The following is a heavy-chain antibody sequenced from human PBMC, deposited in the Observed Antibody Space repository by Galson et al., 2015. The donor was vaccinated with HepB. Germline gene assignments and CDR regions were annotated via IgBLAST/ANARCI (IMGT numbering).Heavy chain of an antibody. CDR1: GYTFTSNG. V-gene: IGHV1-18*04. D-gene: IGHD6-13*01. J-gene: IGHJ3*02. CDR2: ISTNSGNT. CDR3: ASLDSSSPFDAFDI. Sequence: SVKVSCKASGYTFTSNGISWVRQAPGQGLEWMGWISTNSGNTKYAQKLQGRVTLTADTSTRTAYMELSSLRSEDTAVYYCASLDSSSPFDAFDIWGQGTMVTVSS.